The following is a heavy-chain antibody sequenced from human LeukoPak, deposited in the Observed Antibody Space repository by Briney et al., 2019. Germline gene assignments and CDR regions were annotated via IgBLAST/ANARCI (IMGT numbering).Heavy chain of an antibody. CDR1: GFTFNTYA. J-gene: IGHJ4*02. V-gene: IGHV3-23*01. Sequence: GESLRLSCAASGFTFNTYAMSWVRQAPGKGLEWVSAISSSGGSTFYADSVKGRFTISRDNSKNTLYLQMNSLKAEDTAVYYCAKGRGTTVTSAANYWGQGTLVTVSS. D-gene: IGHD4-17*01. CDR3: AKGRGTTVTSAANY. CDR2: ISSSGGST.